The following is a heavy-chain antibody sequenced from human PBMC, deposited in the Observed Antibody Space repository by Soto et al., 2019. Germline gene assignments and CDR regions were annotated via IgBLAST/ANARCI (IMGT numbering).Heavy chain of an antibody. D-gene: IGHD6-6*01. CDR2: IYHSGST. V-gene: IGHV4-38-2*01. CDR1: GYSISSGYY. CDR3: ARILRYSSSSGTDYYYGMDV. Sequence: SETVSLTCAVSGYSISSGYYWGWIRQPPGKGLEWIGSIYHSGSTYYNPSLKSRVTISVDTSKNQFSLKLSSVTAADTAVYYCARILRYSSSSGTDYYYGMDVWGQGTTVTVSS. J-gene: IGHJ6*02.